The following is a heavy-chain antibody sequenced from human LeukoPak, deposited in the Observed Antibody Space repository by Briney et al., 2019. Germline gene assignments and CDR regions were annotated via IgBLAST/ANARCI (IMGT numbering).Heavy chain of an antibody. V-gene: IGHV3-15*01. J-gene: IGHJ4*02. D-gene: IGHD1-26*01. CDR2: IKRKSDGETT. CDR3: TSEDQGGFDY. CDR1: GVTPSNAW. Sequence: PGGSLRLSCVAPGVTPSNAWMSWVRHAPIKGREWVGRIKRKSDGETTDYAAPAKGRFTISRDDSNNTLYLQMNSLKTEDTAVYYCTSEDQGGFDYWGRGTLVTVSS.